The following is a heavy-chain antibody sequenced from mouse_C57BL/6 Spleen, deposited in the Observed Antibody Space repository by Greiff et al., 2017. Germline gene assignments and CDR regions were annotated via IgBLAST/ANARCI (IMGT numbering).Heavy chain of an antibody. Sequence: EVKLEESGGGLVQPKGSLKLSCAASGFSFNTYAMIWVRQAPGKGLEWVARIRSKSNNYATYYADSVKDRFTISRDDSESMLYLQMNNLKTEDTAMYYCVRHYFDYWGQGTTLTVSS. V-gene: IGHV10-1*01. CDR2: IRSKSNNYAT. CDR3: VRHYFDY. CDR1: GFSFNTYA. J-gene: IGHJ2*01.